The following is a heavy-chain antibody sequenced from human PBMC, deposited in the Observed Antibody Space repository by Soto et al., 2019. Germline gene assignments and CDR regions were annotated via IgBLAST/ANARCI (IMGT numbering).Heavy chain of an antibody. CDR1: GGTFSSYA. Sequence: GASVKVSCKASGGTFSSYAISWVRQAPGQGLEWMGWISAYNGNTNYAQKLQGRVTMTTDTSTSTAYMELRSLRSDDTAVYYCARTDYDILTGLIDYWGQGTLVTVSS. V-gene: IGHV1-18*01. D-gene: IGHD3-9*01. CDR3: ARTDYDILTGLIDY. J-gene: IGHJ4*02. CDR2: ISAYNGNT.